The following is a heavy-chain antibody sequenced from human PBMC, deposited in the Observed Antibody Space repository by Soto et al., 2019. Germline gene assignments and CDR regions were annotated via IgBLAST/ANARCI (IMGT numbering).Heavy chain of an antibody. V-gene: IGHV1-69*01. CDR1: GGTFNTFA. CDR3: ARFSPPRGYYAY. J-gene: IGHJ4*02. Sequence: QVQLVQSGAEVKKPGSSVKVSCMASGGTFNTFAITWVRQAPGQGLECMGGIISMFGTAHYAQKFPGRVTITADESTRTVYMELSSLRSEDTAVYYCARFSPPRGYYAYWGQGTLVTVSS. CDR2: IISMFGTA. D-gene: IGHD3-22*01.